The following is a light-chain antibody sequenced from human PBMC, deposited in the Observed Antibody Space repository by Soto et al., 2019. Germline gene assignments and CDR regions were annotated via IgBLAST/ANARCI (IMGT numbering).Light chain of an antibody. Sequence: QSVLTQPASVSGSPGQSVAISCTGTSSDVGAYNYISWYQQHPGKAPKLLLSEVSNRPSGVSDRFSGSKSGNTASLTISGLQAEDEAYYHCQSSHSSLGGSVFGGGTKLTVL. V-gene: IGLV2-14*01. CDR1: SSDVGAYNY. J-gene: IGLJ3*02. CDR3: QSSHSSLGGSV. CDR2: EVS.